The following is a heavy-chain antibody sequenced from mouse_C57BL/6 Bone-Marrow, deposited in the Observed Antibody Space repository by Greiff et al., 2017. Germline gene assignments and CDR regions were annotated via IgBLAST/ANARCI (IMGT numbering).Heavy chain of an antibody. D-gene: IGHD2-3*01. J-gene: IGHJ2*01. Sequence: VKVVESGPELVKPGASVKISCKASGYTFSSSWMNWVKQRPGKGLEWIGRIYPGDGDTNYNGKFKGKATLTADKSSSTAYMQLSSLTSEDSAVYFCARGSGWLLPFDYWGQGTTLTVSS. V-gene: IGHV1-82*01. CDR2: IYPGDGDT. CDR3: ARGSGWLLPFDY. CDR1: GYTFSSSW.